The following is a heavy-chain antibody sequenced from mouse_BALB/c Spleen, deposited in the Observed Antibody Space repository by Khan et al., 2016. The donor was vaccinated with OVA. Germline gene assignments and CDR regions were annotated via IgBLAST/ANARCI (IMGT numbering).Heavy chain of an antibody. D-gene: IGHD1-1*01. CDR1: GYTFTNYI. J-gene: IGHJ3*01. Sequence: VRLQQSGPELVKPGASVKMSCKASGYTFTNYIIHWVKQKPGQGLEWIGYINPYNDGAKYNDKFKDKATLTSDKSSSTASMELSGLTSEDSAVYYCARGYGSSFWFAYWGQGTLVTVSA. CDR2: INPYNDGA. V-gene: IGHV1S136*01. CDR3: ARGYGSSFWFAY.